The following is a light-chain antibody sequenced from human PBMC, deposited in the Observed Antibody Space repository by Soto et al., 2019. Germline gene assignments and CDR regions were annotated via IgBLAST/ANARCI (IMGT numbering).Light chain of an antibody. CDR1: QTIDSY. CDR3: QQSHSSPRT. J-gene: IGKJ1*01. Sequence: DIQMTQSPSSLSASVGDRVTITCRASQTIDSYLNWYQQRPGKAPKLLIYTASNLQSGVPSRFGGSGSGTDVTLTISSLHPEDFATYYCQQSHSSPRTVCQGTKVEIK. CDR2: TAS. V-gene: IGKV1-39*01.